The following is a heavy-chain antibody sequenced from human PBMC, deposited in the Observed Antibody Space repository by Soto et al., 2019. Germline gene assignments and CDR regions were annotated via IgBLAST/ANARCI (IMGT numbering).Heavy chain of an antibody. D-gene: IGHD6-13*01. Sequence: ASVKVSCKASGYTFTSYYIHWVRQAPGQGLEWMGWINPNSGGTNYAQKFQGWVTMTRDTSISTAYMELSRLRSDDTAVYYCARSSRSWSGTLFPETWFDPWGQGTLVTVSS. CDR2: INPNSGGT. J-gene: IGHJ5*02. CDR1: GYTFTSYY. CDR3: ARSSRSWSGTLFPETWFDP. V-gene: IGHV1-2*04.